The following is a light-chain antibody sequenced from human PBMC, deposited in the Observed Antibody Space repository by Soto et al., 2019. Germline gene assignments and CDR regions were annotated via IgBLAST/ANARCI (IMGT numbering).Light chain of an antibody. Sequence: EIVLTQSPATLSLSPGERATLSCRASQSVSSYLAWYQQKPGQAPRLLIYDASGRATGIPARFSGSGSGTDFTLTISSLEPEGFAVYYCQQRSNWLTFGGGTKVEIK. CDR1: QSVSSY. J-gene: IGKJ4*01. CDR3: QQRSNWLT. V-gene: IGKV3-11*01. CDR2: DAS.